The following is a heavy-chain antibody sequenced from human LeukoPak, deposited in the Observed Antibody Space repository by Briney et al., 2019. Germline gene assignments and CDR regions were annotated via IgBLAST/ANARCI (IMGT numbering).Heavy chain of an antibody. CDR1: GFTFSNAW. CDR2: IKSKADGGTT. J-gene: IGHJ4*02. V-gene: IGHV3-15*01. D-gene: IGHD2-15*01. Sequence: GGSLRLSCAASGFTFSNAWMSWVRQAPGKGLEWVGRIKSKADGGTTDYAAPVKGRFTISRDDSKNTLYLQMNSLKTEDTAVYYCTTGSQANKRYCSGGSCHLRRVAVNYFDYWGQGTLVTVSS. CDR3: TTGSQANKRYCSGGSCHLRRVAVNYFDY.